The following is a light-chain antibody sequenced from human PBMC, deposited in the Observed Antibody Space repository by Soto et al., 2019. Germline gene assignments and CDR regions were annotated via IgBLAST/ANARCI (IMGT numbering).Light chain of an antibody. CDR3: SSDTGGNPSYV. CDR1: SSDVGGYDY. Sequence: QSALTQPPSAYGSPGQSVTISCTGTSSDVGGYDYVSWYQQHPGKAPKLMIYEVTIRPSGVSDRFSGSKSGNTASLTVSGLQAEDEADYYCSSDTGGNPSYVFGTGTKLTVL. J-gene: IGLJ1*01. CDR2: EVT. V-gene: IGLV2-8*01.